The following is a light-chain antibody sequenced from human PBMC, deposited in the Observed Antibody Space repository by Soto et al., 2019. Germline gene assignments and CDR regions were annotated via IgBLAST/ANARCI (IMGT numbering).Light chain of an antibody. J-gene: IGLJ2*01. CDR1: RGHREYA. Sequence: QSVLTQSPSASASLGASVKLTCTLSRGHREYAIAWHQLQPGEGPRFLMRVNNDGSHIKGDGIPDRFSGSGSGAERYLTISSLQSEDEADYYRQNWGPGIRVFGGGTKLTVL. CDR3: QNWGPGIRV. V-gene: IGLV4-69*01. CDR2: VNNDGSH.